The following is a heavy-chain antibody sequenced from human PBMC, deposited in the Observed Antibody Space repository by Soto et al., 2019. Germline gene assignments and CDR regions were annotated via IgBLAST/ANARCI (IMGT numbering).Heavy chain of an antibody. CDR1: GFTFSSYA. CDR2: IGSKGETYAT. D-gene: IGHD3-9*01. J-gene: IGHJ4*02. CDR3: RDDSDWFFN. V-gene: IGHV3-73*01. Sequence: GSLRLSCAASGFTFSSYAMSWVRQASGKGLEWLGRIGSKGETYATAYAASVKGRFTISRDDSKNTAYLQMNSLESEDTAVYCSRDDSDWFFNWGRGTLVTVSS.